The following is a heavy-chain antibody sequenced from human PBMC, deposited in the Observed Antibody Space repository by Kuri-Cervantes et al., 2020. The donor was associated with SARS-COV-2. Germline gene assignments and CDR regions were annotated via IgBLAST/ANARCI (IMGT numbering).Heavy chain of an antibody. CDR3: AKDKIGDGKPIIY. CDR2: VSDTGSR. V-gene: IGHV4-59*01. D-gene: IGHD1-14*01. J-gene: IGHJ4*02. Sequence: GSLRLSCIVSGGSMSGSYWTWMRKSPGRGLEWIGYVSDTGSRYNPSLGSRVTISVDTSKNQFSLRLTSVTAADTALYSCAKDKIGDGKPIIYWGRGILVTVSS. CDR1: GGSMSGSY.